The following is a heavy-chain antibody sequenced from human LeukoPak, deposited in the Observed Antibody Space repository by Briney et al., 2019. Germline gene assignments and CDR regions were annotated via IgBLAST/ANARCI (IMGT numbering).Heavy chain of an antibody. CDR1: GGSISSSNYY. Sequence: PSETLPLTCPVSGGSISSSNYYWGWIRQPPGKGLEWLGSIYYDGSTYYNPSLRSRVRISVDTSKNQFSLKLNSVTAADTAVYYCRSSGTSWYADYWGQGTLVIVSS. CDR2: IYYDGST. CDR3: RSSGTSWYADY. D-gene: IGHD6-13*01. V-gene: IGHV4-39*01. J-gene: IGHJ4*02.